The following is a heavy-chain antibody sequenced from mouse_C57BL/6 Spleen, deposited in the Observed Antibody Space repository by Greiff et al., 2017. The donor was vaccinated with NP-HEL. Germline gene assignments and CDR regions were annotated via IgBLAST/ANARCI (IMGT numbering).Heavy chain of an antibody. CDR3: ARIYYGNYDAMDY. Sequence: VQLQQSGAELARPGASVKMSCKASGYTFTSYTMHWVKQRPGQGLEWIGYINPSSGYTKYNQKFKDKATLTADKSSSTAYMQPSSLTSEDSAVYYCARIYYGNYDAMDYWGQGTSVTVSS. D-gene: IGHD2-1*01. V-gene: IGHV1-4*01. CDR1: GYTFTSYT. J-gene: IGHJ4*01. CDR2: INPSSGYT.